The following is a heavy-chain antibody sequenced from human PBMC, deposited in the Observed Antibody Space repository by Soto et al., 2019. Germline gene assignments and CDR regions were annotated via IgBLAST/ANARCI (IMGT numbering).Heavy chain of an antibody. Sequence: QVQLVQSGAEVKKPGASVKVSCKASGYTFTSYDINWVRQATGQGLEWMGWMNPNSGNTGYAQKFQGRVTMTRNTSVSTAYMELSSLRSEDTAVYYCAAGKNLRFLEWLTYNWFDPWGQGSLVTVSS. CDR3: AAGKNLRFLEWLTYNWFDP. CDR2: MNPNSGNT. D-gene: IGHD3-3*01. J-gene: IGHJ5*02. V-gene: IGHV1-8*01. CDR1: GYTFTSYD.